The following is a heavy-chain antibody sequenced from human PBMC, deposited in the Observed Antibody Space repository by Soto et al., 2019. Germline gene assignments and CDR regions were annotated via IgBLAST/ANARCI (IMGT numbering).Heavy chain of an antibody. CDR1: GYTFSRSG. V-gene: IGHV1-18*01. CDR3: ARSGSVPYYYYGLDV. D-gene: IGHD1-26*01. J-gene: IGHJ6*02. Sequence: ASVKVSCKASGYTFSRSGISWVRQAPGQGLEWMGWISTYNGDTNYAQKVQGRVTMTTDTSTSTAFMELMSLRSDDTAVYYCARSGSVPYYYYGLDVSGQGTTVTVSS. CDR2: ISTYNGDT.